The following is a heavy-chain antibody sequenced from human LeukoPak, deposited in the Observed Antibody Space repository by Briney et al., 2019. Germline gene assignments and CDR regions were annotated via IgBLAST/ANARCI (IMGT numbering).Heavy chain of an antibody. Sequence: PGGSLRLSCAASGFTFSSYAMSWVRQAPGKGLEWVSAISGSGGSTYYADSVKGRFTISRDNSKNTLYLQMNSLRAEDTAVYYCAKVWSHDSSGSIDYWGQGTLVTVSS. D-gene: IGHD3-22*01. CDR3: AKVWSHDSSGSIDY. V-gene: IGHV3-23*01. J-gene: IGHJ4*02. CDR2: ISGSGGST. CDR1: GFTFSSYA.